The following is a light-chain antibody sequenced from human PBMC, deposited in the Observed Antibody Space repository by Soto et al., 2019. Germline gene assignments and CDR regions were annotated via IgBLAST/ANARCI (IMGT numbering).Light chain of an antibody. CDR2: GNS. J-gene: IGLJ2*01. Sequence: QSVLTQPPSVSGAPGQRVTISCTGSSSNIGAGYDVHWYQQLPGTAPKLLIYGNSNRPSGVPDRLSGSKSGTSASLAITGLQAEDEADYYCQSYDSSLRGVFGGGTKVTVL. CDR1: SSNIGAGYD. CDR3: QSYDSSLRGV. V-gene: IGLV1-40*01.